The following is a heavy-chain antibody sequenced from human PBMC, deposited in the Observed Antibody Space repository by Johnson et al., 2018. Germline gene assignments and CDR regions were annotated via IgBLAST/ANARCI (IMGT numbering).Heavy chain of an antibody. V-gene: IGHV3-73*02. CDR1: GFTFSGSA. J-gene: IGHJ6*02. CDR2: IRSKANSYAT. D-gene: IGHD3-3*01. Sequence: VQLQESGGGLVQPGGSLKLSCAASGFTFSGSAMHWVRQASGKGLEWVGRIRSKANSYATAYAASVKGRFTISRDNSKNTLYLQMNSLRAEDTAVYYCASEMGIIRANYYYYGMDVWGQGTTVTVSS. CDR3: ASEMGIIRANYYYYGMDV.